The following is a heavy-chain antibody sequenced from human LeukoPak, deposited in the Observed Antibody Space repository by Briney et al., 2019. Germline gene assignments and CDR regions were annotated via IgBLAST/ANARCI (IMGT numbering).Heavy chain of an antibody. V-gene: IGHV3-20*04. Sequence: GGSLRLSRAASGFTFDDYGMSWVRQAPGKGLEWVSGINWNGGSTGYADSVKGRFTISRDNAKNSLYLQMNSLRAEDTALYYCATTYYYGSGSIHWGQGTLVTVSS. CDR2: INWNGGST. D-gene: IGHD3-10*01. CDR1: GFTFDDYG. CDR3: ATTYYYGSGSIH. J-gene: IGHJ4*02.